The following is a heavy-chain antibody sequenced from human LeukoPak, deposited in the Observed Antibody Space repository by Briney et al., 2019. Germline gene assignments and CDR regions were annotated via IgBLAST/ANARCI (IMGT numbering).Heavy chain of an antibody. CDR1: GFTFSSYG. CDR3: ASTYYYGSGTNYYYYMDV. V-gene: IGHV3-30*02. CDR2: IRYDGSNK. Sequence: GGSLRLSCVASGFTFSSYGMHWVRQAPGKGLEWVAFIRYDGSNKYYADSVKGRFTISRDNSKNTLYLQMSSLRAEDTAVYYCASTYYYGSGTNYYYYMDVWGKGTTVTISS. J-gene: IGHJ6*03. D-gene: IGHD3-10*01.